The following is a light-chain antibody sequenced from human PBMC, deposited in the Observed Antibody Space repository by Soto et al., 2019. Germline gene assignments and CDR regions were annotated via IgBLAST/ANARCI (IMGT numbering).Light chain of an antibody. J-gene: IGKJ1*01. CDR1: QSVSSW. CDR3: QQYRSYSWT. CDR2: KAS. Sequence: DVQLTQSPSTLSAPVGDRVTITCRASQSVSSWLAWYQAKPGKAPNLLIYKASTLESGVPSRFSGSGSGTEFTLTISSLQPDDFATYYCQQYRSYSWTFGQGTKVEI. V-gene: IGKV1-5*03.